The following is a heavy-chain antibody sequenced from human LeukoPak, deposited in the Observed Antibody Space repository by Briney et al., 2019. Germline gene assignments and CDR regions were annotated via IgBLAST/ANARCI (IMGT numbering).Heavy chain of an antibody. V-gene: IGHV3-23*01. Sequence: GGSLRLSCAASGFTFSSYAMSWVRQAPGKGLEWVSAISGSGGSTYYADSVKGRFTISRDNSKNTLYLQMNSLRAEDTAVYYCAKGPTVYYDSSGDQLGYWGQGTLVTVPS. J-gene: IGHJ4*02. CDR2: ISGSGGST. CDR3: AKGPTVYYDSSGDQLGY. D-gene: IGHD3-22*01. CDR1: GFTFSSYA.